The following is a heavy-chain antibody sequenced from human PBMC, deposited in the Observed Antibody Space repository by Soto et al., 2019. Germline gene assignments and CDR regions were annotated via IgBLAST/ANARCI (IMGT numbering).Heavy chain of an antibody. CDR1: GFTFSKYS. V-gene: IGHV3-7*05. CDR2: INQEGSEE. J-gene: IGHJ4*02. D-gene: IGHD3-10*01. CDR3: ASLMARGRMWLDY. Sequence: GSLRLSCAASGFTFSKYSMSWVRQAPGKGLEWVANINQEGSEEYYVDSVKGRFTISRDNAKNPLYLQMNSLRAEDTAVYYCASLMARGRMWLDYWGQGILVTVSS.